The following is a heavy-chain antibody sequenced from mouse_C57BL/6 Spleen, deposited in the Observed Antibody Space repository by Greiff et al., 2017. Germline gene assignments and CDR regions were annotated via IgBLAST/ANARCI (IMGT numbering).Heavy chain of an antibody. CDR3: TREGTTAAWFAY. D-gene: IGHD2-14*01. V-gene: IGHV5-4*01. CDR2: ISDGGSYT. Sequence: EVNVLESGGGLVKPGGSLKLSCAASGFTFSSYAMSWVRQTPEKRLEWVATISDGGSYTYYPDNVKGRFTISRDNAKTNLYLQRSQLKSEDTAMYYCTREGTTAAWFAYWGQGTLVTVSA. J-gene: IGHJ3*01. CDR1: GFTFSSYA.